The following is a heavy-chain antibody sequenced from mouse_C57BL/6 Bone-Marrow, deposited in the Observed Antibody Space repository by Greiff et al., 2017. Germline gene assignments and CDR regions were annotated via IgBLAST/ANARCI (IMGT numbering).Heavy chain of an antibody. Sequence: VQLQQPGAELVRPGSSVKLSCKASGYTFTSYWMHWVKQRPIQGLEWIGNIDPSDSETHYNQKFKDKATLTVDKSSSTAYMQLSSLTSEDSAVYYCARRNRRMYTTGYFDVWGTGTTVTVSS. CDR1: GYTFTSYW. CDR2: IDPSDSET. CDR3: ARRNRRMYTTGYFDV. J-gene: IGHJ1*03. D-gene: IGHD1-1*01. V-gene: IGHV1-52*01.